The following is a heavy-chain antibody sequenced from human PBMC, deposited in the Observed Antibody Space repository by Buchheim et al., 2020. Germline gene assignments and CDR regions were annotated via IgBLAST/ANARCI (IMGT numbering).Heavy chain of an antibody. V-gene: IGHV3-30*18. Sequence: QVQLVESGGGVVQPGRSLRLSCAASGFTFSSYGMHWVRQAPGKGLEWVAVISYDGSNKYYADSVKGRFTISRDNSKNTLYLQMNSLRAEDTAVYYCAKDFEIAVAGKVDYWGQGTL. CDR3: AKDFEIAVAGKVDY. CDR1: GFTFSSYG. J-gene: IGHJ4*02. CDR2: ISYDGSNK. D-gene: IGHD6-19*01.